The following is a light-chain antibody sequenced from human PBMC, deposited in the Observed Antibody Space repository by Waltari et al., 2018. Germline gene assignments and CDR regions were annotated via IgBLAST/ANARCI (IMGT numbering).Light chain of an antibody. CDR2: DVN. CDR1: SSDVGGYNY. CDR3: CSYAGSYILV. Sequence: QSALTQPRSVSGSPGQSVTISCTGTSSDVGGYNYVFWYPQHPGKAPKLMIYDVNKRPSGFPDRFSASKSGNTASLTISGLQAEDEADFYCCSYAGSYILVFGGGTKLTVL. V-gene: IGLV2-11*01. J-gene: IGLJ2*01.